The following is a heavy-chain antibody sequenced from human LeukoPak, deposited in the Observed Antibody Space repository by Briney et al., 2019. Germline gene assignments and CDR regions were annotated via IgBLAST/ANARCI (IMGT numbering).Heavy chain of an antibody. Sequence: GGSLRLSCEASGFTFDDYAMHWVRQAPGKGLEWVSGISWNSGSIDYADSVKGRFTISRDNAKNSLYLQMNSLRAEDTAVYYCARDYYYGSGSYLKWGQGTLVTVSS. CDR1: GFTFDDYA. J-gene: IGHJ4*02. V-gene: IGHV3-9*01. D-gene: IGHD3-10*01. CDR2: ISWNSGSI. CDR3: ARDYYYGSGSYLK.